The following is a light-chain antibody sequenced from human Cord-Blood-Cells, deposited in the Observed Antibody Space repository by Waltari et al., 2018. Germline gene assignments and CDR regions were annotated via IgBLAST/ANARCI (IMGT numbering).Light chain of an antibody. CDR3: SSYTSSSTLV. CDR2: AVS. J-gene: IGLJ2*01. CDR1: SSDVGGYNY. Sequence: QSALTQPASVSGSPGQSITISCTGTSSDVGGYNYVSWYQQHPGQAPKLMLYAVSNRPSGGSNRFSGSKSGNTASLTISGLQAEDEADYYCSSYTSSSTLVFGGGTKLTVL. V-gene: IGLV2-14*01.